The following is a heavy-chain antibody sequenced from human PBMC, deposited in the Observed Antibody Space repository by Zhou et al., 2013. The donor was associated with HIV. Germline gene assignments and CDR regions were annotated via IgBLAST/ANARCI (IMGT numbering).Heavy chain of an antibody. V-gene: IGHV1-18*01. CDR3: ARLMPHRNWNPGGADYYYYMDV. CDR2: INPYSGNK. J-gene: IGHJ6*03. D-gene: IGHD1-1*01. Sequence: QVQLVQSGAEAAQPGASVRVSCKASGYSFANHDINWVRQAPGQGLEWLGWINPYSGNKKYARTVQGRVTMTTDAYTTTAFMELRGLTSADSAVYYCARLMPHRNWNPGGADYYYYMDVWGSGTPVIVSS. CDR1: GYSFANHD.